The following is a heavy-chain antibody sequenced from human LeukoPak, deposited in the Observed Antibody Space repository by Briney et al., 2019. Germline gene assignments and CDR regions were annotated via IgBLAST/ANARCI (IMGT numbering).Heavy chain of an antibody. D-gene: IGHD3-10*01. CDR2: IDSDGSTT. CDR3: ARGVTSTIRGVGY. CDR1: GFTFSSYW. J-gene: IGHJ4*02. Sequence: PGGSLRLSCAASGFTFSSYWMHCVRQAPGKGLGWVSRIDSDGSTTNYADSVKGRFTISRDNAKNTLYLQMNSLRAEDTAVYFCARGVTSTIRGVGYWGQGSLVTVSS. V-gene: IGHV3-74*01.